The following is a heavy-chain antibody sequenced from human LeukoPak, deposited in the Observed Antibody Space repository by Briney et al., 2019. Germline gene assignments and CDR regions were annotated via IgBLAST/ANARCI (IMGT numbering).Heavy chain of an antibody. CDR3: ARVPMVRGVIPRFDP. V-gene: IGHV4-61*05. J-gene: IGHJ5*02. CDR2: IYYSGST. D-gene: IGHD3-10*01. Sequence: SETLSLTCTVSGGSISSSSYYWGWIRQPPGKGLEWIGYIYYSGSTNYNPSLKSRVTISVDTSKNQFSPKLSSVTAADTAVYYCARVPMVRGVIPRFDPWGQGTLVTVSS. CDR1: GGSISSSSYY.